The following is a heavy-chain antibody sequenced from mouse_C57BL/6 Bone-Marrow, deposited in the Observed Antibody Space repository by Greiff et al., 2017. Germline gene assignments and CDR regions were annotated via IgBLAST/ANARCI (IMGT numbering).Heavy chain of an antibody. J-gene: IGHJ1*03. D-gene: IGHD1-1*01. CDR2: INPYNGGT. CDR3: ARRVYYYGSSHDWYFDV. Sequence: EVQLQESGPVLVKPGASVKMSCKASGYTFTDYYMNWVKQSHGKSLEWIGVINPYNGGTSYNQKFKGKATLTVDKSSSTAYMELNSLTSEDSAVYYCARRVYYYGSSHDWYFDVWGTGTTVTVSS. CDR1: GYTFTDYY. V-gene: IGHV1-19*01.